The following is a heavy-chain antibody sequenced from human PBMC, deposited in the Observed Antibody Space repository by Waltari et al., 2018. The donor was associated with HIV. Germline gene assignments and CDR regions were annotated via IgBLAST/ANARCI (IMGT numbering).Heavy chain of an antibody. J-gene: IGHJ4*02. CDR2: SRPIFNTA. D-gene: IGHD6-13*01. CDR3: AREGYSSSSKPTPFDY. CDR1: GGTFSSYA. V-gene: IGHV1-69*01. Sequence: QVQLVQSGAEVKKPGSSVKVSCKASGGTFSSYAISWVRQAPGQGLEWMGGSRPIFNTANYAQNFQGRVTITADESTSTAYMEMSSLRSEDTAVYYCAREGYSSSSKPTPFDYWGQGTLVTVSS.